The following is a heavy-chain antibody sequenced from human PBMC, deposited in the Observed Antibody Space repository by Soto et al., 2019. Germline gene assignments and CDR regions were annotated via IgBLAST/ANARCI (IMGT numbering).Heavy chain of an antibody. V-gene: IGHV3-30*18. CDR3: AKDRGYSYGHFDY. CDR1: GFTFSSYG. D-gene: IGHD5-18*01. J-gene: IGHJ4*02. CDR2: ISYDGSNK. Sequence: QVQLVESGGGVVQPGRSLRLSCAASGFTFSSYGMHWVRQAPGKGLEWVAVISYDGSNKYYADSVKGRFTISRDNSKNTLYLQMNSLRAEDTAVYYCAKDRGYSYGHFDYWGQGTLVTVSS.